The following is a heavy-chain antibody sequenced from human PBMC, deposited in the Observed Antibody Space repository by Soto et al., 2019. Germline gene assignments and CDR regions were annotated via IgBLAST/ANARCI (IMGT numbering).Heavy chain of an antibody. D-gene: IGHD6-6*01. Sequence: GSFSGYYWSWIRQPPGKGLEWIGEISQSGNTNYSPSLKSRVSISIDTSKKQFSLNLASVSAADTAVYYCARAPKVSGSSQTRPDFWGQGTLVTVSS. J-gene: IGHJ4*02. CDR3: ARAPKVSGSSQTRPDF. CDR1: GSFSGYY. CDR2: ISQSGNT. V-gene: IGHV4-34*01.